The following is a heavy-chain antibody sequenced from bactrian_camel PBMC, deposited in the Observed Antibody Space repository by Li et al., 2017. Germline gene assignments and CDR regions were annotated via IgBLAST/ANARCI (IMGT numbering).Heavy chain of an antibody. Sequence: HVQLVESGGGSVQAGGSLRLSCTASGFTFDDSDMGWYRQAPGNRCEEVSTITSDDRTDYAGSVAGRFTVSGDNAKNTMYLQLDSLKPEDTAMYYCAKEGDMWHPFGSWGQGTQVTVS. CDR2: TITSDDRT. D-gene: IGHD7*01. CDR3: AKEGDMWHPFGS. CDR1: GFTFDDSD. V-gene: IGHV3S63*01. J-gene: IGHJ6*01.